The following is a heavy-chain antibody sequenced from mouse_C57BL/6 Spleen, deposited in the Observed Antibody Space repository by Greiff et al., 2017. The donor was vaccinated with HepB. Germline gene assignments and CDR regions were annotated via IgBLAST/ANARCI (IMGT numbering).Heavy chain of an antibody. Sequence: QVQLQQSGPELVKPGASVKISCKASGYAFSSSWMNWVKQRPGKGLEWIGRIYPGDGDTNYNGKFKGKATLTADKSSSTAYMQLSSLTSEDSAVYFCARNRDGFAYWGQGTLVTVSA. CDR1: GYAFSSSW. CDR2: IYPGDGDT. CDR3: ARNRDGFAY. D-gene: IGHD4-1*01. V-gene: IGHV1-82*01. J-gene: IGHJ3*01.